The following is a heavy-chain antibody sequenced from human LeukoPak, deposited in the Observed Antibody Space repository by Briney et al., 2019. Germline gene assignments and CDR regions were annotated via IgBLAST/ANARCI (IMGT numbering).Heavy chain of an antibody. V-gene: IGHV4-31*11. CDR1: GGSLSSGGYY. D-gene: IGHD3-22*01. CDR3: ARTHSSGYYQGTFDI. J-gene: IGHJ3*02. CDR2: IYYSGSA. Sequence: PSETLSLTCAVSGGSLSSGGYYWSWIRQHPGKGLEWIGYIYYSGSAYYNPSLKSRVTTSLDTSKNQFSLKLSSVTAADTAVYYCARTHSSGYYQGTFDIWGQETMVTVSS.